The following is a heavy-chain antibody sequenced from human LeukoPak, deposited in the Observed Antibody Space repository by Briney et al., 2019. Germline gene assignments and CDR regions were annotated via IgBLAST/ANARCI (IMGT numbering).Heavy chain of an antibody. V-gene: IGHV4-39*07. CDR1: GGSISSSSYY. CDR3: ARDPRDHFDY. Sequence: SETLSLTCTVSGGSISSSSYYWGWFRQPPGKGLEWIGSIYYSGSTYYNPSLKSRVTISVDTSKNQFSLKLSSVTAADTAVYYCARDPRDHFDYWGQGTLVTVSS. CDR2: IYYSGST. J-gene: IGHJ4*02.